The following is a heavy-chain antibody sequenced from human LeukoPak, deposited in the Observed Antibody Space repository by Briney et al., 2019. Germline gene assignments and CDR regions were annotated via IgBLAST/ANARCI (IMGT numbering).Heavy chain of an antibody. Sequence: GGSLRLSCAASGFTFNSYALYWVRQAPGKGLEWVALISYDGSKKDYADSVKGRFTISRDNPKNKLYLQMDSLRAEDTAMYYCARVGAMASDPYYFDYWGQRTLVTVSS. J-gene: IGHJ4*02. CDR2: ISYDGSKK. CDR3: ARVGAMASDPYYFDY. D-gene: IGHD3-16*01. CDR1: GFTFNSYA. V-gene: IGHV3-30-3*01.